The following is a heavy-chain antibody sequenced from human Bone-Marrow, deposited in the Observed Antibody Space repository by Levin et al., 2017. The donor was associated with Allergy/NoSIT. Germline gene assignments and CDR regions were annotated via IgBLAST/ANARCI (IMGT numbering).Heavy chain of an antibody. CDR3: AKERYCSGGSCYSGPYYYYYDYMDV. J-gene: IGHJ6*03. Sequence: GESLKISCAASGFTISSYGMHWVRQAPGKGLEWVAVISYDGSNKYYADSVKGRFTISRDNSKNTLYLQMNSLRAEDTAVYYCAKERYCSGGSCYSGPYYYYYDYMDVWGKGTTVTVSS. V-gene: IGHV3-30*18. D-gene: IGHD2-15*01. CDR1: GFTISSYG. CDR2: ISYDGSNK.